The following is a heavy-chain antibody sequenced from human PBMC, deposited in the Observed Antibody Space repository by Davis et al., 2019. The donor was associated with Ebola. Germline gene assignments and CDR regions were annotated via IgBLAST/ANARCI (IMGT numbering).Heavy chain of an antibody. CDR1: GYTFTSYY. CDR3: ARDGHDSSGHGGAFDI. J-gene: IGHJ3*02. CDR2: INPSGGST. D-gene: IGHD3-22*01. V-gene: IGHV1-46*01. Sequence: ASVKVSCKASGYTFTSYYMHWVRQAPGQGLEWMGIINPSGGSTSYAQKFQGRVTMTRDTSTSTVYMELSSLRSEDTAVYYCARDGHDSSGHGGAFDIWGQGTMVTVSS.